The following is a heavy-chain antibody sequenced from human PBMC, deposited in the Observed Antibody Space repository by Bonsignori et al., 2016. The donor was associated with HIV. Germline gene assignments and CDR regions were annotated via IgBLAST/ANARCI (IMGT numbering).Heavy chain of an antibody. CDR1: GYSFLNHD. CDR2: MNPKSGNI. D-gene: IGHD6-25*01. J-gene: IGHJ6*02. Sequence: QVQLVQSGAEVKKPGASVKVSCKASGYSFLNHDINWVRQVPGQGLEWMGWMNPKSGNIGYAQKFQGRVTLTRSTPISTVYMELSNLRSDDTAVYYCARGKVTAAGLSYYYFGLDVWGQGTTVTVFS. CDR3: ARGKVTAAGLSYYYFGLDV. V-gene: IGHV1-8*01.